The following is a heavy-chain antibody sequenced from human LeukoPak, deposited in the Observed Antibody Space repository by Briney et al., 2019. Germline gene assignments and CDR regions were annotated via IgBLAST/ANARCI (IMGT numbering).Heavy chain of an antibody. Sequence: GGSLRLSCAASGLTGSHNYVSWVRQAPGKGLEWVSAIHTSGDTCYADSVKGRFSISRDTSKNTLYLQINSLRVEDTAVYYCIVFGDSNHWGQGTLVTVSS. CDR3: IVFGDSNH. V-gene: IGHV3-53*01. J-gene: IGHJ5*02. CDR1: GLTGSHNY. CDR2: IHTSGDT. D-gene: IGHD2-15*01.